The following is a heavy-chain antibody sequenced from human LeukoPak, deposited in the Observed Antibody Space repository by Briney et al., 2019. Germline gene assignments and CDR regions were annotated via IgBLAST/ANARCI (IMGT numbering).Heavy chain of an antibody. J-gene: IGHJ4*02. Sequence: ASVKVSCKASGYTFTSYYMHWVRQAPGQELEWMGIINPSGGSTTYAQKFQGRVTMTRDTSTSTVYMELSSLRSEDTAVYYCARVQYYYGSGSYGFFDSWGQGTLVTVSS. CDR2: INPSGGST. V-gene: IGHV1-46*01. CDR3: ARVQYYYGSGSYGFFDS. D-gene: IGHD3-10*01. CDR1: GYTFTSYY.